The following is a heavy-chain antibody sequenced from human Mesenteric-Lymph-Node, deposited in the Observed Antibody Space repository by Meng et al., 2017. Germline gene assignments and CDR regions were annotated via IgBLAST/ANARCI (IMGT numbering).Heavy chain of an antibody. CDR1: GGSISSYY. Sequence: SETLSLTCTVSGGSISSYYWSWIRQPPGKGLEWIGYIYYSGSTNYNPSLKSRVTISVDTSKNQFSLKLSSVTAADTAMYYCARMYPYLDYWGQGTLVTSPQ. D-gene: IGHD3-16*01. V-gene: IGHV4-59*12. J-gene: IGHJ4*02. CDR3: ARMYPYLDY. CDR2: IYYSGST.